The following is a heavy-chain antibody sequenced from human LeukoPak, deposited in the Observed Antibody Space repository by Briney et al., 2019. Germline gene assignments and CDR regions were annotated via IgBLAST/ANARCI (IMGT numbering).Heavy chain of an antibody. CDR3: AKAGHFYYYYYMDV. V-gene: IGHV3-23*01. CDR2: ISGSGGST. Sequence: GGSLRLSCAASGFTFSSYGMSWVRQAPGKGLEWVSAISGSGGSTYYADSVKGRFTISRDNSKNTLYLQMNSLRAEDTAVYYCAKAGHFYYYYYMDVWGKGTTVTISS. CDR1: GFTFSSYG. J-gene: IGHJ6*03.